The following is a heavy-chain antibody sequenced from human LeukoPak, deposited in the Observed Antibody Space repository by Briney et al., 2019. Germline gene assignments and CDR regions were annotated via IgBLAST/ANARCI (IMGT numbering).Heavy chain of an antibody. Sequence: GGSLRLSCAASGFTFSSYAMHWVRQAPGKGLEWVAVISYDGSNKYYADSVKGRFTISRDNSKNTLYLQMNSLRAEDTAVYYCARDLEDYVDYWGQGPLVTVSS. J-gene: IGHJ4*02. CDR1: GFTFSSYA. D-gene: IGHD3-3*01. CDR3: ARDLEDYVDY. V-gene: IGHV3-30-3*01. CDR2: ISYDGSNK.